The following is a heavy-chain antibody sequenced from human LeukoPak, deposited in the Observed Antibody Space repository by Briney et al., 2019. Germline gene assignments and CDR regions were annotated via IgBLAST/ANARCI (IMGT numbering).Heavy chain of an antibody. Sequence: AGGSLRLSCAASGFTFSSYWMSWVRQAPGKGLEWVANIKQDGSVKYYVDSVKGRFTISRDNAKNSLYLQMNSLRAEDTAVYYCARDFWVGATQEASDIWGQGTMVTVSS. CDR3: ARDFWVGATQEASDI. V-gene: IGHV3-7*01. CDR2: IKQDGSVK. J-gene: IGHJ3*02. D-gene: IGHD1-26*01. CDR1: GFTFSSYW.